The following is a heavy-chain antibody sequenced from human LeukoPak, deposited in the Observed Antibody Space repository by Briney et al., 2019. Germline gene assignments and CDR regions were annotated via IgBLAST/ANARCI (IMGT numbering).Heavy chain of an antibody. D-gene: IGHD6-6*01. CDR2: MSYDGGNK. V-gene: IGHV3-30*04. CDR3: ARGEEYSSSYYYYYGMDV. CDR1: GFTFSYYA. Sequence: PGGSLRLSCAASGFTFSYYAMHWVRLAPGKGLEWVAVMSYDGGNKDYADSVKGRFTGSRDNSKNTLYLQMNSLRAEDTGVYYCARGEEYSSSYYYYYGMDVWGQGTTVTASS. J-gene: IGHJ6*02.